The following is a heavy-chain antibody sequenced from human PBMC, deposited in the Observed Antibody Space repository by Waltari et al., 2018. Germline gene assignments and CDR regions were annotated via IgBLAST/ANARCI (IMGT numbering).Heavy chain of an antibody. CDR3: ARVRVAAHPGYFDL. V-gene: IGHV4-4*07. CDR2: IYTSGST. J-gene: IGHJ2*01. Sequence: QVQLQESGPGLVKPSETLYLTCTVSGGSISSYYWSWIRQPAGKGLEWIGRIYTSGSTNYNPSLKSRVTMSVDTSKNQFSLKLSSVTAADTAVYYCARVRVAAHPGYFDLWGRGTLVTVSS. CDR1: GGSISSYY. D-gene: IGHD6-6*01.